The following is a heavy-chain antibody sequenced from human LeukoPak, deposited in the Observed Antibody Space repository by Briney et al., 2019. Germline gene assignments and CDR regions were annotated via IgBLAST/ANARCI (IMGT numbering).Heavy chain of an antibody. V-gene: IGHV4-34*01. J-gene: IGHJ4*02. Sequence: SETLSLTCDVSGGSLTGYYWTWVSQPPGKGLEWIGEINRDGSSYNNPSLKSRVTISIDTSKNQFSLRLSSVTAADTGVYYCARSNSYGPGTHYLHHWGQGTLVTVSS. CDR1: GGSLTGYY. CDR2: INRDGSS. CDR3: ARSNSYGPGTHYLHH. D-gene: IGHD3-10*01.